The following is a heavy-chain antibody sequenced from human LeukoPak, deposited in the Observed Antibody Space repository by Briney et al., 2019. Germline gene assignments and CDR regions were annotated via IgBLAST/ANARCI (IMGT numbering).Heavy chain of an antibody. J-gene: IGHJ3*02. CDR2: IYTSGST. CDR1: GGSISSGGYY. V-gene: IGHV4-61*02. D-gene: IGHD3-22*01. Sequence: SQTLSLTCTVSGGSISSGGYYWSWIRQPAGKGLEWIGRIYTSGSTNYNPSLKSRVTMSVDTSKNQFSLKLSSVTAADTAVYYCASQDSSSIDALDIWGQGTKVTVSS. CDR3: ASQDSSSIDALDI.